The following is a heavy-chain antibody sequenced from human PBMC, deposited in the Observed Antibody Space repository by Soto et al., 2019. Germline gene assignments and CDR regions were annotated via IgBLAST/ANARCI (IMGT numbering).Heavy chain of an antibody. CDR2: ISAYNGNT. CDR3: ARGVEVVNDIGDWYCDL. Sequence: QVQLVQSGAEVKKPGASVKVSCKASGYTFTSYGISWVRQAPGQGLEWMGWISAYNGNTNYAQKLQGRVTMTTDTSTSPAYMELRSMRSDDTAAYYCARGVEVVNDIGDWYCDLWGRGTPVTVSS. J-gene: IGHJ2*01. CDR1: GYTFTSYG. V-gene: IGHV1-18*01. D-gene: IGHD2-8*02.